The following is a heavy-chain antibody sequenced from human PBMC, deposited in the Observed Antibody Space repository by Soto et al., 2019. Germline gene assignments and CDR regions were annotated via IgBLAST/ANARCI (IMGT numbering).Heavy chain of an antibody. D-gene: IGHD2-21*02. J-gene: IGHJ4*02. CDR1: GGTFSTYA. CDR2: INPSGGST. V-gene: IGHV1-46*01. CDR3: ARSRGGDSRWGYYFDY. Sequence: ASVKVSCKVSGGTFSTYAISWVRQSPGQGLEWMGIINPSGGSTSYAQKFQGRVTMTRDTSTSTVYMELSSLRSEDTAVYYCARSRGGDSRWGYYFDYWGQGTLVTVSS.